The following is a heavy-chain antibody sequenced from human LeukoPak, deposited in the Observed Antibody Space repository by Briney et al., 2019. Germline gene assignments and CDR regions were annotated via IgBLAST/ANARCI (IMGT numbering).Heavy chain of an antibody. D-gene: IGHD3-9*01. Sequence: ASVKVSCKASGYTFTSYGISWVRQAPGQGLEWMGWISAYNGNTNYAQKLQGRVTMTTDTSTSTAYMELRSLRSDDTAVYYCARGEGSYDILTGYPFFDYWGQGTLVTVSS. CDR3: ARGEGSYDILTGYPFFDY. J-gene: IGHJ4*02. CDR1: GYTFTSYG. CDR2: ISAYNGNT. V-gene: IGHV1-18*01.